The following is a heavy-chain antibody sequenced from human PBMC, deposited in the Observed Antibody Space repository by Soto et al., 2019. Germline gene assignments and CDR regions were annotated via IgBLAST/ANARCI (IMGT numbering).Heavy chain of an antibody. J-gene: IGHJ6*02. D-gene: IGHD4-4*01. CDR1: GGTFSSYA. CDR3: ARASHNSNLYYYYYGMDV. Sequence: QVQLVQSGAEVKKPGSSAKVSCKASGGTFSSYAISWVRQAPGQGLEWMGGIIPIFGTANYAQKFQGRVTITADESTSTAYMELSSLRSEDTAVYYCARASHNSNLYYYYYGMDVWGQGTTVTVSS. V-gene: IGHV1-69*01. CDR2: IIPIFGTA.